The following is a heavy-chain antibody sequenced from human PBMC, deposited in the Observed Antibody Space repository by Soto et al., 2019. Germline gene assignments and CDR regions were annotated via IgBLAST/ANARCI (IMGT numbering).Heavy chain of an antibody. D-gene: IGHD2-2*01. CDR2: ISAYNGNT. J-gene: IGHJ4*02. CDR3: ARGGYCGSSSCYSRFEF. Sequence: ASVKVSCKASGYTFTSYGISWVRQAPGQGLEWMGWISAYNGNTNYAQKLQGRVTMTTDTSTATAYMELRSLRSDDTAVYYCARGGYCGSSSCYSRFEFWGQGTQVTVSS. CDR1: GYTFTSYG. V-gene: IGHV1-18*04.